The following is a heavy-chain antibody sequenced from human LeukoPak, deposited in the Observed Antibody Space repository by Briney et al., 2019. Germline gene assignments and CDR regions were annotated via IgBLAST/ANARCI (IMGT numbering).Heavy chain of an antibody. CDR3: ARDLPLMVRGVIITYYYGMDV. J-gene: IGHJ6*02. D-gene: IGHD3-10*01. V-gene: IGHV3-66*01. CDR1: GFTVSSNY. CDR2: IYSGGST. Sequence: PGGSLRLSCAASGFTVSSNYMSWVRQAPGKVLEWVSVIYSGGSTYYADSVKGRFTISRGNSKNTLYLQMNSLRAEDTAVYYCARDLPLMVRGVIITYYYGMDVWGQGTTVTVSS.